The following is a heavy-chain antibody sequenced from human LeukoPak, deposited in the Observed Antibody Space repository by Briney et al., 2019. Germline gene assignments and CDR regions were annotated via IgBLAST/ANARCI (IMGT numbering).Heavy chain of an antibody. CDR1: GFTFNSYA. CDR2: IFGSGGSP. D-gene: IGHD5-12*01. J-gene: IGHJ4*02. Sequence: GVSLRLSCAASGFTFNSYAMYWVRQAPGKGLEWISGIFGSGGSPHYADSVKGRFTISRDNSQEIVYLQLDSMRVEDTALYYCGKTTVGYSRGRYPGWPVDYWGQGALVTVSS. CDR3: GKTTVGYSRGRYPGWPVDY. V-gene: IGHV3-23*01.